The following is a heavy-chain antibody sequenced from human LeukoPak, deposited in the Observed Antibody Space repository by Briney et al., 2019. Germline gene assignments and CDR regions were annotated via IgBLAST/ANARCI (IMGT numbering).Heavy chain of an antibody. CDR1: GFPFSSYP. CDR2: ITASGDST. CDR3: ARWRGCSSTSCYKYYYYYGMDV. Sequence: GGSLRLSCAGSGFPFSSYPISWVRQPPGKGLEWVSAITASGDSTYSADSVKGRFTISRDNSRNTLFLEMSSLRAEDTAVYYCARWRGCSSTSCYKYYYYYGMDVWGQGTTVTVSS. V-gene: IGHV3-23*01. J-gene: IGHJ6*02. D-gene: IGHD2-2*02.